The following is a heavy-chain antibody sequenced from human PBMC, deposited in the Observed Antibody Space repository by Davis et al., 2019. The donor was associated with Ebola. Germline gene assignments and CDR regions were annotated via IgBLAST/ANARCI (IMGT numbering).Heavy chain of an antibody. V-gene: IGHV1-18*01. CDR2: ISAYNGNT. Sequence: ASVKVSCKASGYTFTSYGISWVRQAPGQGLEWMGWISAYNGNTNYAQKFQGWVTMTRDTSISTAYMELSRLRSDDTAVYYCARGRSSGSAPYYYYYGMDVWGQGTTVTVSS. CDR3: ARGRSSGSAPYYYYYGMDV. CDR1: GYTFTSYG. D-gene: IGHD6-19*01. J-gene: IGHJ6*02.